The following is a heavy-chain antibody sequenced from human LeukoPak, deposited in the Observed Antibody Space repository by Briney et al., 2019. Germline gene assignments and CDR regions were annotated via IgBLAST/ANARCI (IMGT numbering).Heavy chain of an antibody. D-gene: IGHD1-26*01. CDR1: GFTLGAFA. CDR2: IDKDGRST. V-gene: IGHV3-43*02. J-gene: IGHJ6*02. Sequence: GGSLRLSCAASGFTLGAFAMHWVRQAPGKGLEWVSLIDKDGRSTYYADSVKGRFTISRDNSKNSLYLQMNSLRTEDSALYYCATWAFYHSLDVWGQGTTVTVSS. CDR3: ATWAFYHSLDV.